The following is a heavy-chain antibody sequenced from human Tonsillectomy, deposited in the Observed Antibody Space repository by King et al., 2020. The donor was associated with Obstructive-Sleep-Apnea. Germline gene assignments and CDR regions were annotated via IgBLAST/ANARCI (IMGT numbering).Heavy chain of an antibody. Sequence: QLVQSGAEVKKPGSSVKVSCKASGGTFSSYAISWVRQAPGQGLEWMGGIIPILGIANYAQKFQGRVTITADKSTSTAYMELSSLRSEDTAVYYCARPHHCSGGSCYGAFGIWGQGTMVTVSS. J-gene: IGHJ3*02. CDR3: ARPHHCSGGSCYGAFGI. CDR2: IIPILGIA. D-gene: IGHD2-15*01. CDR1: GGTFSSYA. V-gene: IGHV1-69*10.